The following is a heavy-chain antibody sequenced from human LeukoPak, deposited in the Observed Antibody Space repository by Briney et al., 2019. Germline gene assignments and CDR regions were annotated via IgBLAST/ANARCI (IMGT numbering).Heavy chain of an antibody. V-gene: IGHV3-48*03. CDR3: ATSLGGYYDSSAYTMGAFDI. CDR2: VSSSGSTI. CDR1: GFTFSSYE. Sequence: GGSLRLSCAASGFTFSSYEMNWVRQAPGKGLEWVSYVSSSGSTIYYADSVKGRFTISRDNSKNTLYLQMNSLRAEDTAVYYCATSLGGYYDSSAYTMGAFDIWGQGTMVTVSS. D-gene: IGHD3-22*01. J-gene: IGHJ3*02.